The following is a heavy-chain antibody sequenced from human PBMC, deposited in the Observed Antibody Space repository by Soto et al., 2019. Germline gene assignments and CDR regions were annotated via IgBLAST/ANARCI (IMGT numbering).Heavy chain of an antibody. Sequence: VQLLESGGGRTQPGGSLRLSCAASGFSFSSYAMHWVRQAPGKGLELVSAISITGGTTFYSDSVKGRFTISRDNSKNLFFLGMSDLRAEDTAVYYCVKGATGTYFAYYLDHWGLGTLVTVSS. V-gene: IGHV3-23*01. D-gene: IGHD1-1*01. J-gene: IGHJ4*02. CDR1: GFSFSSYA. CDR3: VKGATGTYFAYYLDH. CDR2: ISITGGTT.